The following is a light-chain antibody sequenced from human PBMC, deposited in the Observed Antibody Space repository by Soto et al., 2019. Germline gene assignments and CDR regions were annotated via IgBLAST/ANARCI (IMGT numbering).Light chain of an antibody. CDR2: DVS. J-gene: IGLJ2*01. V-gene: IGLV2-14*01. Sequence: QSALTQPASVSGSPGQSITISCTGTSSDVGVYHYVSWYQQHPDKAPKLMIYDVSNRPSGVSNLFSGSKSGNTASLTISGLQAEDEADYYCSSYTSSSTVVFGGGTKVTVL. CDR1: SSDVGVYHY. CDR3: SSYTSSSTVV.